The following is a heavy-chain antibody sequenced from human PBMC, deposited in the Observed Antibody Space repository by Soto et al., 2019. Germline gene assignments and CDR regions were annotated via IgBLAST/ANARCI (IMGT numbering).Heavy chain of an antibody. Sequence: PSETLSLTCTVSGGSISSSTYYWGWIRQPPGKGLEWIGTIYYSGSTYYNPSLKSRVTISVDTSKNQFALKLSSVTAADTAVYYCARHVPGFGRYYYGMDVWGQGTTVTVSS. CDR3: ARHVPGFGRYYYGMDV. D-gene: IGHD3-10*01. CDR2: IYYSGST. V-gene: IGHV4-39*01. J-gene: IGHJ6*02. CDR1: GGSISSSTYY.